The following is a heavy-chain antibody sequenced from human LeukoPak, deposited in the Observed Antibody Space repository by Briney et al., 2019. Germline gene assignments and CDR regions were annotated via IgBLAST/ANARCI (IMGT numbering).Heavy chain of an antibody. CDR2: IFHSGIT. CDR3: ARSPSGYRFDS. V-gene: IGHV4-39*07. Sequence: PSETLSLTCTVSGGSIRSSSYYWGWIRQPRGKGLEWIGRIFHSGITYYNPSFKSRVTMSVDTSKNQFSLKLTSVTAADTAVYYCARSPSGYRFDSWGQGTLVTVSS. CDR1: GGSIRSSSYY. D-gene: IGHD3-22*01. J-gene: IGHJ4*02.